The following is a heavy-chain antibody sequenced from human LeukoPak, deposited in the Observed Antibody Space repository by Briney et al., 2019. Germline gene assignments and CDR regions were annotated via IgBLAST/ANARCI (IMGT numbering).Heavy chain of an antibody. D-gene: IGHD3-10*01. CDR2: INHSGST. Sequence: SETLSLTCAVYGGSFSGYYWSWIRQPPGKGLEWIGEINHSGSTNYNPSLKSRVTISVDTSKNQFSLKLSSVPAADTAVYYCARGRGNYYGSGSYYNQYYFDYWGQGTLVTVSS. CDR1: GGSFSGYY. CDR3: ARGRGNYYGSGSYYNQYYFDY. V-gene: IGHV4-34*01. J-gene: IGHJ4*02.